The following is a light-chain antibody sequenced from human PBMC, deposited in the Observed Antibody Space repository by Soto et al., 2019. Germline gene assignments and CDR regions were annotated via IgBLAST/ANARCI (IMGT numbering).Light chain of an antibody. CDR2: GAS. V-gene: IGKV3-20*01. Sequence: EIEMTQSPATLSVSPGERATLSCRASQSVSTNVAWYQQKPGQAPRLLIYGASIRATTTPAKFSGSGSGTDFTLTISRLEPEDFAVYYCQQYGSSPRTFGQGTKVDIK. CDR1: QSVSTN. J-gene: IGKJ1*01. CDR3: QQYGSSPRT.